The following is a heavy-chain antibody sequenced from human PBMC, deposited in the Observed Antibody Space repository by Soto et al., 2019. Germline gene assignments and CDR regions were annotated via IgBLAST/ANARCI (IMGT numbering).Heavy chain of an antibody. J-gene: IGHJ5*02. V-gene: IGHV3-23*01. CDR3: AKDPIARYGDLPAGDNWFDP. Sequence: EVQLLESGGGLVQPGGSLRLSCAASGFTFSSYAMSWVRQAPGKGLEWGSAISGSGGSTYYADSVKGRFTISRDNSKNTLYLQMNSLRAEDTAVYYCAKDPIARYGDLPAGDNWFDPWGQGTLVTVSS. D-gene: IGHD4-17*01. CDR1: GFTFSSYA. CDR2: ISGSGGST.